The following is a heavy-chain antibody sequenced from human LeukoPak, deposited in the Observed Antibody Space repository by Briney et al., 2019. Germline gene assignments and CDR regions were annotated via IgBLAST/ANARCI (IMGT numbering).Heavy chain of an antibody. CDR1: GFTFSSYA. J-gene: IGHJ3*02. Sequence: GGSLRLSCAASGFTFSSYAMSWVRQAPGEGLEWVSAISGSGGSTYYADSVKGRFTISRDNSKNTLYLQMNSLRAEDTAVYYCAKSITMVRGVISIWGQGTMVTVSS. V-gene: IGHV3-23*01. CDR3: AKSITMVRGVISI. D-gene: IGHD3-10*01. CDR2: ISGSGGST.